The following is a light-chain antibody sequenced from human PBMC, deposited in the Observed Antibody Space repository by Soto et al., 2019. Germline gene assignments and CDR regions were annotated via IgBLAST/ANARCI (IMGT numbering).Light chain of an antibody. V-gene: IGKV3-15*01. CDR3: QQYNNWPPWT. CDR2: GAS. Sequence: EIVMTQSPATLSVSPGERATLSCRASQSVSSNLAWYQQKPGQAPRLLIYGASTRATGIPARFSGSGSGTEFTLTISSLQSEDFAVYYCQQYNNWPPWTFGHGKKVEI. CDR1: QSVSSN. J-gene: IGKJ1*01.